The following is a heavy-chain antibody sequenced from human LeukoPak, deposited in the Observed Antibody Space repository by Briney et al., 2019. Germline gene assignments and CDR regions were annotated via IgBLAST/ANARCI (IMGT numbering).Heavy chain of an antibody. V-gene: IGHV3-23*01. Sequence: PGGSLRLSCAASGSTFSNYAMSWVRQAPGKGLEWVSAINGNGGGTYYADSAKGRFTISRDNSKNTLFLQMNSPRAEDTAVYYCAKVRVGDFIVVVPAAEDCWGQGTLVTVSS. CDR1: GSTFSNYA. CDR2: INGNGGGT. J-gene: IGHJ4*02. D-gene: IGHD2-2*01. CDR3: AKVRVGDFIVVVPAAEDC.